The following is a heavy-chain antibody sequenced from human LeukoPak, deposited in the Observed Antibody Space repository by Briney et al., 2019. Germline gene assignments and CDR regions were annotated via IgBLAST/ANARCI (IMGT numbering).Heavy chain of an antibody. Sequence: GRSLRPSCAASGFTFSSNAVHWVRQAPGKGLEWVAVISYDGSNKYYADSVKGRFTISRDNSKNTLYLQMNSLRAEDTAVYYRAKDVAGEYYYYGMDVWGQGTTVTVSS. V-gene: IGHV3-30*04. J-gene: IGHJ6*02. D-gene: IGHD6-19*01. CDR2: ISYDGSNK. CDR1: GFTFSSNA. CDR3: AKDVAGEYYYYGMDV.